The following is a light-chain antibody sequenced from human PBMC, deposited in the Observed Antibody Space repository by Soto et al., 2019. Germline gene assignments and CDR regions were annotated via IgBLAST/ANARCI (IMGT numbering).Light chain of an antibody. V-gene: IGKV1-33*01. Sequence: DIQMTQSPSSLSASVGDRFTITCQASQDISNYLNWYQQKPGKAPKLLIYDASNLETGVPSRFSGSGSGTDFTFTISSLQPEDIATYYCQQYDNLPSYTFGQGTKLEIK. CDR1: QDISNY. J-gene: IGKJ2*01. CDR3: QQYDNLPSYT. CDR2: DAS.